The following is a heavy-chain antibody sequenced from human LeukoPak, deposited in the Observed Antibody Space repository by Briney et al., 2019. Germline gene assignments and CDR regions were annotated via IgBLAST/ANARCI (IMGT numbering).Heavy chain of an antibody. D-gene: IGHD3-22*01. CDR2: IIPIFGTA. CDR1: GGTFSSYA. CDR3: ARGYHDSSGYYPLDY. V-gene: IGHV1-69*01. J-gene: IGHJ4*02. Sequence: ASVTVSCQASGGTFSSYAISWVRQAPGQGLEWVGGIIPIFGTANYAQKFQGRVTITADESTSTAYMELSSLRSEDTAVYYCARGYHDSSGYYPLDYWGQGTLVTVSS.